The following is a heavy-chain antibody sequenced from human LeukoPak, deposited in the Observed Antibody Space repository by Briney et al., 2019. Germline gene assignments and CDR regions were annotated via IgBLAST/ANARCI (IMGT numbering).Heavy chain of an antibody. V-gene: IGHV3-30*02. CDR2: IRYDGSIK. Sequence: GGSLRLSCAASGFTFSTYGMHWVRQAPGKGLEWVAFIRYDGSIKYYADSVKGRFTISRDNSKNTLYLQMSSLRAEDTAVYYCARERDGYNSPAFDYWGQGTLVTVSS. CDR3: ARERDGYNSPAFDY. J-gene: IGHJ4*02. D-gene: IGHD5-24*01. CDR1: GFTFSTYG.